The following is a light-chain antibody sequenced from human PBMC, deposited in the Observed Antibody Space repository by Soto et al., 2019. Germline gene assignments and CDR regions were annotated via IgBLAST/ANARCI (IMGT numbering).Light chain of an antibody. CDR3: QEYGSYYRT. V-gene: IGKV1-5*03. CDR1: QSTSSY. CDR2: QAS. Sequence: DMQLSHSPSTLSASVGDRVTLTCRASQSTSSYLAWYQQKPGKAPKLLIYQASSLESGVPSRFSGSGSGTEFTLTITSLQPDDFATYYCQEYGSYYRTFGQGTNVDIK. J-gene: IGKJ1*01.